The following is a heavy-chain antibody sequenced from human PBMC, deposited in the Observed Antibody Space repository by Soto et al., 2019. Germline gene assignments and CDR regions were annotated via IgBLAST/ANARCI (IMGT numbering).Heavy chain of an antibody. CDR2: ISYDGSNK. D-gene: IGHD5-12*01. CDR3: AKLRDGYNSLDFDY. Sequence: GGSLRLSCAASGFTFSSYGMHWVRQAPGKGLEWVAVISYDGSNKYYADSVKGRFTISRDNSKNTLYLQMNGLRAEDTAVYYCAKLRDGYNSLDFDYWGQGTLVTV. V-gene: IGHV3-30*18. CDR1: GFTFSSYG. J-gene: IGHJ4*02.